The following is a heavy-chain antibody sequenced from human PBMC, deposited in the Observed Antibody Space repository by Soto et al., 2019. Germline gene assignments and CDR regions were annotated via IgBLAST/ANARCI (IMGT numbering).Heavy chain of an antibody. CDR2: ISSSGSTI. V-gene: IGHV3-48*03. CDR1: GFTFSSYE. D-gene: IGHD3-3*01. CDR3: ARDTYPLYYDFWSGRDPYAMDV. Sequence: PGGSLRLSCAASGFTFSSYEMNWVRQAPGKGLEWVSYISSSGSTIYYADSVKGRFTISRDNAKNSLYLQMNSLRAEDTGGYYCARDTYPLYYDFWSGRDPYAMDVWGQGTTVTV. J-gene: IGHJ6*02.